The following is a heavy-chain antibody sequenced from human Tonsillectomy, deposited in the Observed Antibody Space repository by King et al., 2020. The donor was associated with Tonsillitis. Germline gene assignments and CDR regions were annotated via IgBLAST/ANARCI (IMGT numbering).Heavy chain of an antibody. D-gene: IGHD6-13*01. CDR3: ARPRFIATACFYFDY. V-gene: IGHV5-51*01. CDR2: IYPGDSDT. CDR1: GYTFSSYW. J-gene: IGHJ4*02. Sequence: QLVQSGAEVKKPGESLKISCKGSGYTFSSYWIGWVRQMPGKGLEWMGIIYPGDSDTRYSPSFQGQVTISADKSISTAYLQWSSLKASDTAMYYCARPRFIATACFYFDYWGQGTLVTVSS.